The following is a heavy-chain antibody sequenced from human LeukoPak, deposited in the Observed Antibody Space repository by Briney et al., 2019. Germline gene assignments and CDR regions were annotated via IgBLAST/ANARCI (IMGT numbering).Heavy chain of an antibody. J-gene: IGHJ6*03. CDR3: ARLSNPVGALRNFYYSMDV. CDR1: GGSISSRNW. Sequence: SETLSLTCAVSGGSISSRNWWSWVRQPPGKGLEWIGEISHTGGTSYTPSLRSRVAISVDKSRNQCYLNLSSVTAADTAVYYCARLSNPVGALRNFYYSMDVWGKGTTVIVSS. CDR2: ISHTGGT. D-gene: IGHD4-17*01. V-gene: IGHV4-4*02.